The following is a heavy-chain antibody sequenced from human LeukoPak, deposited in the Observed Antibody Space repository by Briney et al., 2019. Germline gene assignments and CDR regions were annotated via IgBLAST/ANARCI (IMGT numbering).Heavy chain of an antibody. V-gene: IGHV3-23*01. J-gene: IGHJ6*02. CDR1: GLTFSAYA. D-gene: IGHD2-2*01. CDR2: IGGGGTT. Sequence: GGSLRLSCAASGLTFSAYAMRWIRQAPGKGLEWVSSIGGGGTTSYADSVKGRFTISRDLSKITVYLQMNSLRAEDTAVYYCAQDRGARYPFGMDVWGQGTTVTVSS. CDR3: AQDRGARYPFGMDV.